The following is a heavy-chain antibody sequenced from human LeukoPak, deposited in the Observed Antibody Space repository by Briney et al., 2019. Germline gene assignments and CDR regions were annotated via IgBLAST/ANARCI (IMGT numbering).Heavy chain of an antibody. V-gene: IGHV1-8*01. CDR1: GYTFTSYD. J-gene: IGHJ1*01. D-gene: IGHD6-13*01. CDR3: ARGGYSGSFIEHKEYFQH. Sequence: ASVKVSCKASGYTFTSYDINWVRQATGQGLEWMGWMNPNSGNTDYARKFQGRVTMTRNTSISTAYMELSSLRSEDAAVYYCARGGYSGSFIEHKEYFQHWGQGTLVTVSS. CDR2: MNPNSGNT.